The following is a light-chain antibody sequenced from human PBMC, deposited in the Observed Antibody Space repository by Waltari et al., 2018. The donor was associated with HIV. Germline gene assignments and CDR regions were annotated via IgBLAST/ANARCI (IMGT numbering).Light chain of an antibody. CDR2: DTT. V-gene: IGLV7-46*01. J-gene: IGLJ2*01. CDR3: SLSFGGAAV. CDR1: TGVATSSRW. Sequence: QAVVPQEPSLTVSPGGAVTLTCGSSTGVATSSRWPYWFQHKPGQAPRPLIYDTTNKHAWTPARFSGSLLGGKAVLTRSGAQPEDEADYYCSLSFGGAAVFGGGTHVTVL.